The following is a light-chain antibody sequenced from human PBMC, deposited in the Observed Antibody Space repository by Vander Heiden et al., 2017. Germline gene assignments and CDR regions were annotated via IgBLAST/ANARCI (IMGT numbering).Light chain of an antibody. J-gene: IGLJ1*01. V-gene: IGLV2-14*03. Sequence: QSALTQPASLPGSPGRSITISCTGTSSDVGAYKYFSWYQQHSGKAPKLMIYDVSNRPSGVSNRFSGSKSGNTASLTISGLQAEDEADYYCISFTSSSPLVFGTGTKVSVL. CDR3: ISFTSSSPLV. CDR1: SSDVGAYKY. CDR2: DVS.